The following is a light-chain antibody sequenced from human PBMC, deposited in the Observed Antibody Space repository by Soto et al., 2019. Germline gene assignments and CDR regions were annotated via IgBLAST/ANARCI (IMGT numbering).Light chain of an antibody. Sequence: QSVLTQPASVSGSPGQSITISCTGTSSDVGGYNYVSWYQQYPGKAPKLMIYEVTHRPSGVSNRFSGSKSGNTASLTISGLQAEDEADYYCSSYTSSSTLFGNGTKVTVL. CDR1: SSDVGGYNY. V-gene: IGLV2-14*01. CDR3: SSYTSSSTL. CDR2: EVT. J-gene: IGLJ1*01.